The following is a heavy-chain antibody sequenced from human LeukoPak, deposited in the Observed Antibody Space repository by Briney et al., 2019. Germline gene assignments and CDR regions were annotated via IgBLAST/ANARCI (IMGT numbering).Heavy chain of an antibody. CDR3: ARDHCTSCYNYFDY. D-gene: IGHD2-2*02. CDR2: ISAYNGNT. V-gene: IGHV1-18*01. J-gene: IGHJ4*02. CDR1: GYTFTNYG. Sequence: ASVKVSCKASGYTFTNYGISWVRQAPGQGLEWMGWISAYNGNTNYAQKLQGRVTMTTDTSTSTAYMELRSLRSDDTAVYYCARDHCTSCYNYFDYWGQGTLVTVSS.